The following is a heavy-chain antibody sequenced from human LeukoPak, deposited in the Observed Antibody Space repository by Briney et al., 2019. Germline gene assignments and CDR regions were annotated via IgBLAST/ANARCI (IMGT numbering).Heavy chain of an antibody. D-gene: IGHD2-2*01. CDR3: AREEHCSSTSCPFDY. Sequence: SETLSLTCTVSGGSISSYYWSWIRQPPGKGLEWIGYIYYSGIAYYNPSLKSRVTISVDTSTNQFSLRLSSVTAADTAVYYCAREEHCSSTSCPFDYWGQGTLVTVSS. CDR2: IYYSGIA. J-gene: IGHJ4*02. V-gene: IGHV4-59*12. CDR1: GGSISSYY.